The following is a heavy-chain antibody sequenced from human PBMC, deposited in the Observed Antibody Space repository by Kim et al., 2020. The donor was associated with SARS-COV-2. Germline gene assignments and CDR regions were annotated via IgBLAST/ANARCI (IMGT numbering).Heavy chain of an antibody. CDR2: T. Sequence: TNYNPSLNSRVTISVDTSKNQFALDLSSVTAADTAVYYCARGPNRYYFDYWGQGTLVTVSS. CDR3: ARGPNRYYFDY. V-gene: IGHV4-59*09. J-gene: IGHJ4*02.